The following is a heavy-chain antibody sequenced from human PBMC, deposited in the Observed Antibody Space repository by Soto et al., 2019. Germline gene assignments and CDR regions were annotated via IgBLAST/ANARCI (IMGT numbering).Heavy chain of an antibody. D-gene: IGHD6-13*01. J-gene: IGHJ4*02. V-gene: IGHV4-59*01. CDR2: IYYSGST. CDR3: ARRYGTVFDY. Sequence: SETLSHTCTVSGGSMSSYYWSWSRQPPGKGLEWIGYIYYSGSTNYNPSLKSRVTISVDTSKNQFSLKLSSVTAADTAVYYCARRYGTVFDYWDQGTLVTVSS. CDR1: GGSMSSYY.